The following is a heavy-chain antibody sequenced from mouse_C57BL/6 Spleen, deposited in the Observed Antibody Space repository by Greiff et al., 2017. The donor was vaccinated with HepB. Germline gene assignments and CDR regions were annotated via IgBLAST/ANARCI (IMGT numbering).Heavy chain of an antibody. Sequence: QVQLQQPGTELVKPGASVKLSCKASGYTFTSYWMHWVKQRPGQGLEWIGNINPSNGGTNYNEKFKSKATLTVDKSSSTAYMQLSSLTSEDSAVYFCARGITTVGAYYFDYWGQGTTLTVSS. V-gene: IGHV1-53*01. CDR1: GYTFTSYW. J-gene: IGHJ2*01. CDR3: ARGITTVGAYYFDY. D-gene: IGHD1-1*01. CDR2: INPSNGGT.